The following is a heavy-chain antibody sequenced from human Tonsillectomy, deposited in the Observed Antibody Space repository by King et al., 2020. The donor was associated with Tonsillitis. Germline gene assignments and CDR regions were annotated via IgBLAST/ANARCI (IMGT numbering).Heavy chain of an antibody. CDR1: GFTFSSYG. D-gene: IGHD1-14*01. CDR2: IRYDGSNK. J-gene: IGHJ4*02. Sequence: QLVQSGGGVVQPGGSLRLSCAASGFTFSSYGMHWVRQAPGKGLEWVAFIRYDGSNKYYADSVKGRFTISRDNSKNTVYLQMNSLRAEDTAVYYCAIPGGGRPLCAFDYWGQGTLVTVSS. CDR3: AIPGGGRPLCAFDY. V-gene: IGHV3-30*02.